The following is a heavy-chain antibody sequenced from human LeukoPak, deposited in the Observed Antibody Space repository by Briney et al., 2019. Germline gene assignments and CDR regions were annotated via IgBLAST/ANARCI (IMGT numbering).Heavy chain of an antibody. CDR1: GGTFSSYA. CDR2: IIPIFGTA. CDR3: ARGPDYSNWFNP. D-gene: IGHD4-11*01. J-gene: IGHJ5*02. V-gene: IGHV1-69*13. Sequence: ASVKVSCKASGGTFSSYAISWVRQAPGQGLEWMGGIIPIFGTANYAQKFRGRVTITADESTSTAYMELSSLRSEDTAVYYCARGPDYSNWFNPWGQGTLVTVSS.